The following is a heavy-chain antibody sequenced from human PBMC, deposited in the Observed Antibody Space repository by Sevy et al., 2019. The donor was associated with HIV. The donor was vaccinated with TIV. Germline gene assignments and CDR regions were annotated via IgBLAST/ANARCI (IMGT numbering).Heavy chain of an antibody. J-gene: IGHJ1*01. CDR3: ARGRFSYCSSTSCFLYGDYEYFQH. CDR1: GGSFSGYY. Sequence: SETLSLTCAVYGGSFSGYYWSWIRQPPGKGLEWIGEINHSGSTNYNPSLKSRVTISVDTSKNQFSLKPSSVTAADTAVYYCARGRFSYCSSTSCFLYGDYEYFQHWGQGTLVTVSS. D-gene: IGHD2-2*01. V-gene: IGHV4-34*01. CDR2: INHSGST.